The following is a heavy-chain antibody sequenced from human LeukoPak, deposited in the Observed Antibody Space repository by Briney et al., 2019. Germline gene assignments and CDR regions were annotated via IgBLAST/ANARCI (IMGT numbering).Heavy chain of an antibody. CDR1: GYTLTGHY. CDR2: INPNSGVT. V-gene: IGHV1-2*02. D-gene: IGHD3-10*01. J-gene: IGHJ4*02. Sequence: GASVKVSCKASGYTLTGHYMHWVRQAPGQGLEWMGWINPNSGVTNYAQKFQGRVTMTRDTSINTAYMELSRLRSDDTAVYYCVRVNYYGRVDYLDYWGQGSLVTVSS. CDR3: VRVNYYGRVDYLDY.